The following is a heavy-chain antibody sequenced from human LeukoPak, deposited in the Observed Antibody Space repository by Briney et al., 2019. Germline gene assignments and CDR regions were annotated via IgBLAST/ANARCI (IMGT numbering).Heavy chain of an antibody. CDR3: ARDKKWSYYYYYMDV. V-gene: IGHV1-8*03. Sequence: GASVKVSCKASGYTFTSYDINWVRQATGQGLEWMGWMNPNSGNTGYAQKFQGRVTITRNTSISTAYMELSSLRSEDTAVYYCARDKKWSYYYYYMDVWGKGTTVTVSS. D-gene: IGHD2-8*01. CDR2: MNPNSGNT. CDR1: GYTFTSYD. J-gene: IGHJ6*03.